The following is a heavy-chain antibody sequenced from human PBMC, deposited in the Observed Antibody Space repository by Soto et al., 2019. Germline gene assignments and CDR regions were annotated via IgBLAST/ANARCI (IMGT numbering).Heavy chain of an antibody. V-gene: IGHV1-18*01. CDR2: ISGFNGQT. CDR3: ARVDPRGVAVVRDY. CDR1: GNTFASHG. J-gene: IGHJ4*02. D-gene: IGHD3-10*01. Sequence: QVQLVQSGPEVKKPGASVKVSCKASGNTFASHGFSWVRQAPGQGLEWMGWISGFNGQTNYALKFQGRVTLPTDTSTRTAYMALRSLRSDDTAVYFCARVDPRGVAVVRDYWGQGTLVTVSS.